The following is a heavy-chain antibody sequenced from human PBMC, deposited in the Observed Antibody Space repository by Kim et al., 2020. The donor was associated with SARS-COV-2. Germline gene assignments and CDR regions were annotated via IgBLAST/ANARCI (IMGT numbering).Heavy chain of an antibody. CDR3: ARGTRPGSYYYYGMDV. Sequence: SQTLSLTCAVYGGSFSGYYWSWIRQPPGKGLEWIGEINHSGSTNYNPSLKSRVTISVDTSKNQFSLKLSSVTAADTAVYYCARGTRPGSYYYYGMDVWGQGTTVTVSS. CDR2: INHSGST. V-gene: IGHV4-34*01. CDR1: GGSFSGYY. J-gene: IGHJ6*02.